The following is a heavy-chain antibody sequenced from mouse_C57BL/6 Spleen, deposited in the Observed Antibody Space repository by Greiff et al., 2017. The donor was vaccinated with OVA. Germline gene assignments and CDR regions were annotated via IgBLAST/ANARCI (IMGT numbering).Heavy chain of an antibody. D-gene: IGHD1-1*01. CDR2: IDPEDGDT. Sequence: VQLQQSGAELVRPGASVKLSCIASGFNIKDYYMHWVKQRPEQGLEWIGRIDPEDGDTEYAPKFQGKATMTADTSSNTAYLQLSSLTSEDTAVYYCTTYYGSSYDYAMDYWGQGTSVTVSS. CDR1: GFNIKDYY. V-gene: IGHV14-1*01. CDR3: TTYYGSSYDYAMDY. J-gene: IGHJ4*01.